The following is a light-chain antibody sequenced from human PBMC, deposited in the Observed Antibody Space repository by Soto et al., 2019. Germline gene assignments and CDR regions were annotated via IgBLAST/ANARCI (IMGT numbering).Light chain of an antibody. J-gene: IGKJ1*01. CDR3: QQYDASPWT. Sequence: DFVMTQSPDSLAVSLGDRATIDCRSSQSVFYSVNTKSYLAWYQQRPGQRPKLLMYWASVRESGVPDRFSGGGSGTHFTLTISSFQPEEAALYFCQQYDASPWTCGPGTTVEIK. CDR2: WAS. CDR1: QSVFYSVNTKSY. V-gene: IGKV4-1*01.